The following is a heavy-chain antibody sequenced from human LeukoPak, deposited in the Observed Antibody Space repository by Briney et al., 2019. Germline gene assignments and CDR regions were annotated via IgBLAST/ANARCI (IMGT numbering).Heavy chain of an antibody. CDR3: ASSYGGKDYYDY. Sequence: ASETLSLTCTVSGDSVSSGGYFWSWIRQPPGKGLEWIGYIYSSGTINYNPSLKSRVTISADTSKNQFSLKLSSVTAADTAVYYCASSYGGKDYYDYWGQGTLVTVSS. CDR2: IYSSGTI. J-gene: IGHJ4*02. V-gene: IGHV4-61*08. D-gene: IGHD4-23*01. CDR1: GDSVSSGGYF.